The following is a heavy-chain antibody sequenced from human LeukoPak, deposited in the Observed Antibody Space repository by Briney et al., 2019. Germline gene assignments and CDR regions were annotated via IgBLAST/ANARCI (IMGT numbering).Heavy chain of an antibody. CDR3: ARHIVGEQNFDY. D-gene: IGHD3-16*02. Sequence: GGSLRLSCAASGFTFGAYWMSWFRQAPGKGPEWVASIKDDGSAQFYVDSLEGRFTISRDNAKNTLYLQMDTMRVEDTAVYYCARHIVGEQNFDYWSQGTLVTVSS. CDR1: GFTFGAYW. V-gene: IGHV3-7*01. CDR2: IKDDGSAQ. J-gene: IGHJ4*02.